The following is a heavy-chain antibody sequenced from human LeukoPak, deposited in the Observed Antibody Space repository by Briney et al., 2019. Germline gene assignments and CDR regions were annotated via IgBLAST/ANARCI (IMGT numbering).Heavy chain of an antibody. CDR3: AKDVAPDSGWDLDY. CDR2: IYNSGAKI. CDR1: GLTFSTYS. D-gene: IGHD6-19*01. J-gene: IGHJ4*02. V-gene: IGHV3-23*01. Sequence: GGSLRLSCAVSGLTFSTYSMTWVRQGPGEGLEWVSSIYNSGAKIFYADSVKGRFTISRDNSKNMLYLQMNSLRVEETAVYYCAKDVAPDSGWDLDYWGQGTLVTVSS.